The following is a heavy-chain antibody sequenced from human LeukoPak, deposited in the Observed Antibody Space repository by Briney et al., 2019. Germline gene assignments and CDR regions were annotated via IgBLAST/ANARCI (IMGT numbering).Heavy chain of an antibody. CDR3: VRDAYGAHFDY. D-gene: IGHD2-21*01. CDR1: GGSISSYY. V-gene: IGHV3-21*06. Sequence: LSLTCTVSGGSISSYYWSWIRQPPGKGLEWVSTLTRGGDNDIHYADSVKGRFTISRDNSKNSLYLQMNSLRADDTAVYYCVRDAYGAHFDYWGQGTLVTVSS. CDR2: LTRGGDNDI. J-gene: IGHJ4*02.